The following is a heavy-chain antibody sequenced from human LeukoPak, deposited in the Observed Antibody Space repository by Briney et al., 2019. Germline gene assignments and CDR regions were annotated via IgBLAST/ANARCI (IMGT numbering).Heavy chain of an antibody. V-gene: IGHV3-66*01. Sequence: GGSLRLSCAASGFTVSSNYMSWVRQAPGKGPEWVSVIYSGGSTYYADSVKGRFTISRDNSKNTPYLQMNSLRAEDAAVYYCSFGGTSAFDIWGQGTMVTVSS. CDR2: IYSGGST. J-gene: IGHJ3*02. CDR1: GFTVSSNY. CDR3: SFGGTSAFDI. D-gene: IGHD2-15*01.